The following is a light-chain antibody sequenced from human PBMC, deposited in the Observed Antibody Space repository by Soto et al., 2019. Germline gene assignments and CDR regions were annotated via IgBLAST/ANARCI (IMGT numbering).Light chain of an antibody. CDR2: AAS. CDR1: QGISSS. J-gene: IGKJ5*01. V-gene: IGKV1-9*01. CDR3: QQVNSYPIT. Sequence: DIQLTQSPSFLSASVGDRVTIPCRASQGISSSLAWYQQKPGKAPKLLIYAASTLQSGVPSRFSGSGSGTEFTLTICSLQPEDYATYYCQQVNSYPITFGQGTRLEIK.